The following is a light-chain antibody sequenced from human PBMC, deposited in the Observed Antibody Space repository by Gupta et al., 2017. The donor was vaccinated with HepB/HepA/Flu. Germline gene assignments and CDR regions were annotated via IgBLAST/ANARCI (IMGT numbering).Light chain of an antibody. CDR1: SSAVGGYNY. CDR2: DVS. Sequence: QSALTPPRSVSASPAQSVTISCTGTSSAVGGYNYVSWYQQHPGKAPKLMIYDVSKRPSGVPDRFSGSKSGNTASLTISGLQAEDEADYYCCSYAGSYTYVFGTGTKVTVL. V-gene: IGLV2-11*01. J-gene: IGLJ1*01. CDR3: CSYAGSYTYV.